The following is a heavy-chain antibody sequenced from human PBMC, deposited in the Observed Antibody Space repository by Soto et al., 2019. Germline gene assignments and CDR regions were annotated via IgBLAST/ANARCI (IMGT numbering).Heavy chain of an antibody. V-gene: IGHV1-69*01. CDR3: ARDRHIVVVTASYYGMDV. CDR2: IIPIFGTA. Sequence: QVQLVQSGAEVKKPGSSVKVSCKASGGTFSSYAISWVRQAPAQGLEWMGGIIPIFGTANYAQKFQGRVTITADESTSTAYMELSSLRSEDTAVYYCARDRHIVVVTASYYGMDVWGQGTTVTVSS. D-gene: IGHD2-21*02. CDR1: GGTFSSYA. J-gene: IGHJ6*02.